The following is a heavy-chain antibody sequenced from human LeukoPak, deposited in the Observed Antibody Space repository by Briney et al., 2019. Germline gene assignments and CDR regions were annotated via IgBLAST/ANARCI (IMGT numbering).Heavy chain of an antibody. CDR3: AKEETKIAAPFDY. Sequence: PGGSLRLSCVASGFTFRNYAMSWVRQAPGKGLEWVSAISGSGGSTYYADSVKGRFTISRDNSKNTLYLQMNSLRAEDTAVYYCAKEETKIAAPFDYWGQGTLVTVSS. CDR2: ISGSGGST. J-gene: IGHJ4*02. D-gene: IGHD6-13*01. V-gene: IGHV3-23*01. CDR1: GFTFRNYA.